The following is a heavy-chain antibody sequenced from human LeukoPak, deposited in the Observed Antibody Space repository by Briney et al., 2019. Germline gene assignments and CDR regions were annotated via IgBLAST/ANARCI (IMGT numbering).Heavy chain of an antibody. CDR2: SNHSGST. CDR1: GESFSGYY. Sequence: SETLSLICAVYGESFSGYYWSWIRQPPGTGLEWIGESNHSGSTNYNPSLKSRVTISVDTSKNQFSLKLSSVTAADTAVYYCARCNYYDSSGYYYEWFDPWGQGTLVTVSS. CDR3: ARCNYYDSSGYYYEWFDP. D-gene: IGHD3-22*01. J-gene: IGHJ5*02. V-gene: IGHV4-34*01.